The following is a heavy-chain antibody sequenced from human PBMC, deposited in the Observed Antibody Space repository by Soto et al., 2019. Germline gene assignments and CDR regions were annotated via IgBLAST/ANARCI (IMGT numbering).Heavy chain of an antibody. CDR3: AAHLGYCSGGSCGLFDY. D-gene: IGHD2-15*01. CDR1: GGSISSYY. CDR2: IYYSGST. Sequence: SETLSLTCTVSGGSISSYYWSWIRQPPGKGLEWIGYIYYSGSTSYNPSLKSRVTISVDTSKNQFSLKLSSVTAADTAVYYCAAHLGYCSGGSCGLFDYWGQGTLVTVSS. V-gene: IGHV4-59*01. J-gene: IGHJ4*02.